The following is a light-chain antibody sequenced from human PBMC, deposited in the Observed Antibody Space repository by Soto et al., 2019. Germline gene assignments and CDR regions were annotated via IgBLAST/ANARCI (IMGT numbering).Light chain of an antibody. CDR2: DVS. J-gene: IGLJ2*01. CDR1: SSDVGGYNY. Sequence: QSALTQPASVSGSPGQSITNSCTGTSSDVGGYNYVSWYQQHPGKAPKLMIYDVSNRPSGVSNRFSGSKSGNTASLTISGLQAEDEADYYCSSYTSSSHVVFGGGTKLTVL. CDR3: SSYTSSSHVV. V-gene: IGLV2-14*01.